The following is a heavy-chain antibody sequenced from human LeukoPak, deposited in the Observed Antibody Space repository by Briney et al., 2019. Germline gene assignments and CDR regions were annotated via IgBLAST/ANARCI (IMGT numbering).Heavy chain of an antibody. D-gene: IGHD5-18*01. J-gene: IGHJ4*02. V-gene: IGHV4-39*01. CDR2: ISYSGST. Sequence: SETLSLTCTVSGGSIRSSSYYWGWIRQPPGKGLEWIGSISYSGSTYYNPSLKSRVTISFDTSKNQFSLKLSSVTAADTAVYYCAKVDTAMVFDYWGQGTLVTVSS. CDR3: AKVDTAMVFDY. CDR1: GGSIRSSSYY.